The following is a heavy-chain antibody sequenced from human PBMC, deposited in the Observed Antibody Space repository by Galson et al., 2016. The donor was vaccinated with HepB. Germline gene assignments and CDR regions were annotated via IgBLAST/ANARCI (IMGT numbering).Heavy chain of an antibody. Sequence: SLRLSCAASGLTFNDYYMSWIRQAPGKGLEWVSYISSSGSTIYYADSVKGRFTISRDNAKNSLYLQMNSLRAEDTAVYYCARDRPTRGHYYGMDVWGQGTTVTVSS. J-gene: IGHJ6*02. V-gene: IGHV3-11*01. CDR2: ISSSGSTI. CDR3: ARDRPTRGHYYGMDV. CDR1: GLTFNDYY. D-gene: IGHD3-10*01.